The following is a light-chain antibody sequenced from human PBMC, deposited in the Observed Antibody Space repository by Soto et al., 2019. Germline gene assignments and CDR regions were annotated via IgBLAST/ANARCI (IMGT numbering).Light chain of an antibody. V-gene: IGKV3-20*01. J-gene: IGKJ1*01. CDR2: GTS. Sequence: EIVLTQSPDTLSLSPGERVTLSCRADKSVSNTLLTWFQQKPGQAPRLVIFGTSNRAPGIPDRFIGSGSGTDFTLTISRLEPDGFAVYYCQHYGDSSWTFGQGTKV. CDR1: KSVSNTL. CDR3: QHYGDSSWT.